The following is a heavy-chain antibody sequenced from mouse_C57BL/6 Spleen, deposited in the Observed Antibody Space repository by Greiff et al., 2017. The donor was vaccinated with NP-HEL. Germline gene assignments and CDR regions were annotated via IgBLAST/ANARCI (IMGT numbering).Heavy chain of an antibody. Sequence: EVQLQQSGPELVKPGASVKISCKASGYTFTDYYMIWVKQSHGKSLEWIGDINPNNGGTSYNQKFKGKATLTVDKSSSTAYMELRSLTSEDSAVYYCARSNYWFAYWGQGTLVTVSA. CDR2: INPNNGGT. J-gene: IGHJ3*01. V-gene: IGHV1-26*01. CDR1: GYTFTDYY. CDR3: ARSNYWFAY. D-gene: IGHD2-5*01.